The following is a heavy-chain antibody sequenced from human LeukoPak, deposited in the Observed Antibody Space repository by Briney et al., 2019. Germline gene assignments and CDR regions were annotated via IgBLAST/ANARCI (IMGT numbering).Heavy chain of an antibody. D-gene: IGHD3-10*01. CDR1: GFTLDDYA. J-gene: IGHJ3*02. V-gene: IGHV3-9*01. CDR2: ISWNSGSI. Sequence: PGGSLRLAFAASGFTLDDYAIHSGRHAPGKGLGWVTAISWNSGSIGYADSVKGRVTISRDNAKNSLYLQMNCLSAEDTALYYCAKGVRITMVRGAFDIWGQGTMVTVSS. CDR3: AKGVRITMVRGAFDI.